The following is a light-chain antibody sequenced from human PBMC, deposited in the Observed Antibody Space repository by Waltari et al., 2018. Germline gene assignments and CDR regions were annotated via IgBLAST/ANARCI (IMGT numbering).Light chain of an antibody. V-gene: IGLV1-40*01. CDR1: SSNIGAGYD. CDR3: QSYDSSLSGVV. J-gene: IGLJ2*01. CDR2: GNS. Sequence: QSVLTQPPSVSGAPGQRVTISCTGRSSNIGAGYDVHWYQQLPATAPKLLIYGNSNRPSGVPDRFSGSKSGTSASLAITGLQAEDEADYYCQSYDSSLSGVVFGGGTKLTVL.